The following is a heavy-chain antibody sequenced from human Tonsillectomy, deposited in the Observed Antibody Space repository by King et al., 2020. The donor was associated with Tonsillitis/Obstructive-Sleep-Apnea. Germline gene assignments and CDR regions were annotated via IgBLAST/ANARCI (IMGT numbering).Heavy chain of an antibody. Sequence: VQLVESGAEVKKPGESLKISCKGSGYSFTSYWIGWVRQMPGKGLEWMGIIYPGDSDTRYSPSFQGQVTISADKSISTAYLQWSSLKASDNAMYYCARHSEGAFWSGYYTGGLIDYWGQGTLVTVSS. CDR3: ARHSEGAFWSGYYTGGLIDY. CDR1: GYSFTSYW. J-gene: IGHJ4*02. D-gene: IGHD3-3*01. CDR2: IYPGDSDT. V-gene: IGHV5-51*01.